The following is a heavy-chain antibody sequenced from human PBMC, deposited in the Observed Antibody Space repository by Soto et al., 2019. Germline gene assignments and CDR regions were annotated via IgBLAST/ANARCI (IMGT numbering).Heavy chain of an antibody. Sequence: PSETLSLTCTVSGGSVGTYYWSWIRQPPGKGLEWIAYIYYSGSTSYNPSLKSRVTISVDTSKNQFSLILSSVTSADTAVYYCARDQLSSGLYVWFDPWGQGTLVTVSS. V-gene: IGHV4-59*02. J-gene: IGHJ5*02. CDR3: ARDQLSSGLYVWFDP. CDR2: IYYSGST. CDR1: GGSVGTYY. D-gene: IGHD6-25*01.